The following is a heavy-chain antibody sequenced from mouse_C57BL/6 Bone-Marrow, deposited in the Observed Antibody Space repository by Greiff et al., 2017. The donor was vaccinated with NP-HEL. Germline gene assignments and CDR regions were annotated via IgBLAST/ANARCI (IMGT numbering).Heavy chain of an antibody. CDR2: IRNKANNHAT. CDR1: GFTFSDAW. CDR3: TRGLGRDWYFDV. Sequence: EVKVEESGGGLVQPGGSMKLSCAASGFTFSDAWMDWVRQSPEKGLEWVAEIRNKANNHATYYAESVKGRFTISRDDSKSSVYLQMNSLRAEDTGIYYCTRGLGRDWYFDVWGTGTTVTVSS. V-gene: IGHV6-6*01. J-gene: IGHJ1*03. D-gene: IGHD4-1*01.